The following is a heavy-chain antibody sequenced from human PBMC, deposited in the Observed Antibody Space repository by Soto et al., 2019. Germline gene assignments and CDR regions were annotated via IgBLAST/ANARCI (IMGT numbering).Heavy chain of an antibody. Sequence: QVQLQESGPGLVKPSQTLSLTCTVSGGSISSANYFWIWVRQPPGKGLEWLVYILYSGSAYYNPSLKSRVTMSVDTSKNHFFLKLNSVTAADTDAYYSAIEVIAATPVADAFELCGQGTMLTISS. CDR1: GGSISSANYF. CDR2: ILYSGSA. V-gene: IGHV4-30-4*01. CDR3: AIEVIAATPVADAFEL. D-gene: IGHD2-15*01. J-gene: IGHJ3*01.